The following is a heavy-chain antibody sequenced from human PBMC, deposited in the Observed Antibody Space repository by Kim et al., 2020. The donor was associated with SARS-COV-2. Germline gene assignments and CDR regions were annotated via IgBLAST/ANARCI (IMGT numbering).Heavy chain of an antibody. Sequence: ASVKVSCKASGYTFTSYAMNWVRQAPGQGLEWMGWINTNTGNPTYAQGFTGRFVFSLDTSVSTAYLQISSLKAEDTAVYYCARVRALPLYLPSLYYYGMDVWGQGTTVTVSS. D-gene: IGHD2-2*02. CDR2: INTNTGNP. CDR3: ARVRALPLYLPSLYYYGMDV. V-gene: IGHV7-4-1*02. J-gene: IGHJ6*02. CDR1: GYTFTSYA.